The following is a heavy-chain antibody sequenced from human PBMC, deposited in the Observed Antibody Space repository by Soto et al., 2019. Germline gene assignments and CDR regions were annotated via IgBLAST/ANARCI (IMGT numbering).Heavy chain of an antibody. Sequence: QVQLQESGPGLLRPSQTLSLTCTVSGDSIDSGDHSWSWIRQAPGKGLEWIGYIYYTGSTYSSPSRMDRVSISVDTSKNRLSLNLASVSAANPAVYYCARGSGSLFRGILEPWGQGTLVTVSS. CDR2: IYYTGST. V-gene: IGHV4-30-4*01. J-gene: IGHJ5*02. D-gene: IGHD3-10*01. CDR3: ARGSGSLFRGILEP. CDR1: GDSIDSGDHS.